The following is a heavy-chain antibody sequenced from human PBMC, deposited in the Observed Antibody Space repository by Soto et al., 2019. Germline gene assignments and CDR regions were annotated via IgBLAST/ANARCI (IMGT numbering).Heavy chain of an antibody. D-gene: IGHD5-12*01. CDR3: ARQRDGYNYRYFDY. J-gene: IGHJ4*02. V-gene: IGHV4-31*03. Sequence: QVQLQESGPGLVKPSQTLSLTCTISGGSISSGGYYWSWIRQHPGKGLEWIGYIYYSGSTYYSPSLKSRFTISVDTSKNQSSLKLRSVTAADTAVYYCARQRDGYNYRYFDYWGQGTLVTVSS. CDR2: IYYSGST. CDR1: GGSISSGGYY.